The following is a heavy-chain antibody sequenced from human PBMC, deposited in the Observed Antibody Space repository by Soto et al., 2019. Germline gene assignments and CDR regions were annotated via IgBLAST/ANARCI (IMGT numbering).Heavy chain of an antibody. Sequence: SGKVSCKASGGTFSSYAISWVREAPGQGLEWMGGIIPIFGTANYAQKFQGRVTITADKSTSTAYMELSSLRSEDTAVYYCARERERYSSSFLFDYWGQGTLVTVYS. CDR2: IIPIFGTA. D-gene: IGHD6-6*01. J-gene: IGHJ4*02. CDR1: GGTFSSYA. V-gene: IGHV1-69*06. CDR3: ARERERYSSSFLFDY.